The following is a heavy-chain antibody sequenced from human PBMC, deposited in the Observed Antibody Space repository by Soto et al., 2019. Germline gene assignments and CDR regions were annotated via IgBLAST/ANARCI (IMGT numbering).Heavy chain of an antibody. D-gene: IGHD1-26*01. CDR3: ARDNPIYSGSYPGY. Sequence: PGRSLRLSCAASGFTFSSYGMHWVRQPPGKGLEWVAVVWYDGSNKYYADSVKGRFTISRDNSKNTLYLQMNSLRAEDTAVYYCARDNPIYSGSYPGYWGQGTLVTVSS. CDR2: VWYDGSNK. V-gene: IGHV3-33*01. CDR1: GFTFSSYG. J-gene: IGHJ4*02.